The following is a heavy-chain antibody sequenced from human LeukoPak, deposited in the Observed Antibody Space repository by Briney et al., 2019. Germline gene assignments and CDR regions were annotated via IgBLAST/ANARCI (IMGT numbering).Heavy chain of an antibody. Sequence: SETLSLTCAVYGGSFSGYYWSWIRQPPGRGLEWIGEINHSGSTNYNPSLKSRVTISVDTSKNQFSLKLSSVTAADTAVYYCARRSGYFDYWGQGTLVTVSS. J-gene: IGHJ4*02. CDR3: ARRSGYFDY. CDR2: INHSGST. CDR1: GGSFSGYY. D-gene: IGHD3-10*01. V-gene: IGHV4-34*01.